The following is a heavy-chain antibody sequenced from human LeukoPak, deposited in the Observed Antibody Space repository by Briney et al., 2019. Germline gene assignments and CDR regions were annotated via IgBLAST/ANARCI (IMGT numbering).Heavy chain of an antibody. CDR2: INPSGDST. D-gene: IGHD6-13*01. CDR1: GYTFTSNH. Sequence: ASVKVSCKASGYTFTSNHIHCVRQAPGQGLEWMGVINPSGDSTSYAQKLQGRVTMTRDTSTSTVYMELSSLRSEDTAIHYCAKLAASETGEGSWGQGTLVTVSS. V-gene: IGHV1-46*01. CDR3: AKLAASETGEGS. J-gene: IGHJ5*02.